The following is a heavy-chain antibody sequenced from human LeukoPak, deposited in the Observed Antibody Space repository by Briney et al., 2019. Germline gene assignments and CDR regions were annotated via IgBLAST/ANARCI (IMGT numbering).Heavy chain of an antibody. D-gene: IGHD2-15*01. J-gene: IGHJ4*02. V-gene: IGHV3-21*01. CDR1: GFAFRNYN. CDR2: ITTGGDYI. CDR3: ARDQQSRDRNCSGGTCSPPDY. Sequence: GGSLRLSCTASGFAFRNYNMNWVRQTPGKGLEWISSITTGGDYIYSAVSLKGRFTISRNDAKNSLYLQMNRLRAEDTGVYFCARDQQSRDRNCSGGTCSPPDYWGQGSLVTVSS.